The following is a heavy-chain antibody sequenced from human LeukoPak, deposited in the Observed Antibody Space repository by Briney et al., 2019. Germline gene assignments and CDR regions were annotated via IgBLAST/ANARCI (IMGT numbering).Heavy chain of an antibody. J-gene: IGHJ4*02. CDR2: ISGSGGST. D-gene: IGHD2-21*02. CDR3: AKDFGVYCGGDCYTDY. Sequence: PGGSLRLSCAASGFTFSSYGMSWVRQAPGKGLEWVSAISGSGGSTYYADSVKGRFTISRDNSKNTLYLQMNSLRAEDTAVYYCAKDFGVYCGGDCYTDYWGQGTLVTVSS. CDR1: GFTFSSYG. V-gene: IGHV3-23*01.